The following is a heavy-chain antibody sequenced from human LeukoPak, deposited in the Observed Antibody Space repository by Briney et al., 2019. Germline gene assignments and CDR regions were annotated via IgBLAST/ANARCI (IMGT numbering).Heavy chain of an antibody. CDR2: IYSGGYT. D-gene: IGHD3-10*01. J-gene: IGHJ4*02. Sequence: PGGSLRLSCAASGFTVSSNYMSWVRQAPGKGLEWVSVIYSGGYTCYADSVKGRFTISRDNPKNTLYLQMNSLRAEDTAMYYCARGDYFGSGSFYFDYWGQGTLVTVSS. V-gene: IGHV3-53*01. CDR3: ARGDYFGSGSFYFDY. CDR1: GFTVSSNY.